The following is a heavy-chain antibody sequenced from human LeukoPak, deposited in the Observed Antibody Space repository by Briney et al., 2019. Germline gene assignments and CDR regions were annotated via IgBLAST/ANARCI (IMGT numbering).Heavy chain of an antibody. CDR3: ARDHDFWSGLPDY. D-gene: IGHD3-3*01. J-gene: IGHJ4*02. CDR2: IIPTFGMP. V-gene: IGHV1-69*05. Sequence: ASVKVSCKTSGGTFSSYAVSWVRQAPGQGLEWVGGIIPTFGMPSYAPNFQGRVTISTDESASTAYMELSSLRSEDTAVYYCARDHDFWSGLPDYWGQGTLVTVSS. CDR1: GGTFSSYA.